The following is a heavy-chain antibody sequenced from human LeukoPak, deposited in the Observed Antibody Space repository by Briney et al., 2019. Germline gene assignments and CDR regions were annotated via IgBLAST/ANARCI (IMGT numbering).Heavy chain of an antibody. CDR3: TTDRDRIAAAGTSY. CDR1: GFTFSNAW. J-gene: IGHJ4*02. CDR2: IKSKTDGGTT. V-gene: IGHV3-15*01. D-gene: IGHD6-13*01. Sequence: GGSLRLSCAASGFTFSNAWMSWVRQAPGKGLEWVGRIKSKTDGGTTEYAAPVNGRFTISRDDSKNTLYLQMNSLKTEDTAVYYCTTDRDRIAAAGTSYWGQGTLVTVSS.